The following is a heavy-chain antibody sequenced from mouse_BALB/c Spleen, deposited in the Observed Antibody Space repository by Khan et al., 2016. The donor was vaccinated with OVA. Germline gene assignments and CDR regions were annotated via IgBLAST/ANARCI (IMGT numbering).Heavy chain of an antibody. CDR1: GYTFTIYG. CDR3: ARVVYNGAMDY. CDR2: INTYTGEP. V-gene: IGHV9-3-1*01. D-gene: IGHD1-1*02. Sequence: LVESGPELKKPGETVKISCKASGYTFTIYGMNWVRQAPGKGLKWMGWINTYTGEPTYADDFKGRFAFSLETSASTAFLQINNLKNEDTATYFCARVVYNGAMDYWGQGTSVTVSS. J-gene: IGHJ4*01.